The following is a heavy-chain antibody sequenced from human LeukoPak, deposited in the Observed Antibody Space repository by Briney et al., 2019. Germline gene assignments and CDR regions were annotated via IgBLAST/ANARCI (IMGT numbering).Heavy chain of an antibody. V-gene: IGHV4-61*01. CDR3: ARGQLQGPRYYYYYGMDV. J-gene: IGHJ6*02. Sequence: SETLSLTCTVSGGSVSSGSYYWSWIRQPPGKGLEWIGYIYYSGSTNYNPSLKSRVTISVDTSKNQFSLKLSSVTAADTAVYYCARGQLQGPRYYYYYGMDVWGQGTTVTVSS. CDR1: GGSVSSGSYY. D-gene: IGHD2-2*01. CDR2: IYYSGST.